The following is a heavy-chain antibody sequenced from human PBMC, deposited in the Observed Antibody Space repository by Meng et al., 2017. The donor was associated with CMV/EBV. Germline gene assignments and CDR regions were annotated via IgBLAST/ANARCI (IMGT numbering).Heavy chain of an antibody. Sequence: GESLKISCPASGFTFGDYAMSWVRQAPGKGLVWVGFIRSKAYGGTTEYAASVKGRFTISRDDSKSIAYLQMNSLKTEDTAVYYCTRASWWELLPYFDYWGQGTLVTVSS. J-gene: IGHJ4*02. CDR3: TRASWWELLPYFDY. CDR2: IRSKAYGGTT. CDR1: GFTFGDYA. D-gene: IGHD1-26*01. V-gene: IGHV3-49*04.